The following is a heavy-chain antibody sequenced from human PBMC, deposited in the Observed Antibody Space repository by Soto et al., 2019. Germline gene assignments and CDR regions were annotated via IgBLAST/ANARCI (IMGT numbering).Heavy chain of an antibody. V-gene: IGHV1-18*04. CDR2: IRTNNGDP. CDR1: GYIFTTNG. D-gene: IGHD6-19*01. Sequence: QVQLVQSGAELKKPGASVKVSCEASGYIFTTNGLTWVRQAPGQGLEWMGWIRTNNGDPNSAQQFQSRVTMTTDTSTAYMELRSPSPDDTAVYYCARGNSSDWSTPPFDYLGQGTLLTVPS. J-gene: IGHJ4*02. CDR3: ARGNSSDWSTPPFDY.